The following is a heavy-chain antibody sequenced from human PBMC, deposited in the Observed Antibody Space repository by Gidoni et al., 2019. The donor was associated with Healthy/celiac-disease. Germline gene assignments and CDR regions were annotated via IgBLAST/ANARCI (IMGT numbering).Heavy chain of an antibody. D-gene: IGHD6-13*01. V-gene: IGHV4-38-2*01. Sequence: QVQLQESGPGLVKPAETLSLPCAVAGYSISSGYYWGWIRQPPGKGLEWIGSISHSGSTYYNPSFKSRVTISVDTSKHQFSLKLSSVTAADTAVYYCARATAAAAPYVDYWGQGTLVTVSS. CDR2: ISHSGST. J-gene: IGHJ4*02. CDR1: GYSISSGYY. CDR3: ARATAAAAPYVDY.